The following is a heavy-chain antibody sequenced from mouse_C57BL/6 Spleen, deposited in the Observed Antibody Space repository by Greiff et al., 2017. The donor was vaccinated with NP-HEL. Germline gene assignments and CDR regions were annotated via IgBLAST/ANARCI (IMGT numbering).Heavy chain of an antibody. V-gene: IGHV1-39*01. Sequence: VQLQQSGPELVKPGASVKISCTASGYSFTDYNMHWVKQSNGKSLEWIGVITPNYGTTSYTQKLKGKATLTGDQSSSTAYMQLNSLTSEDSAVYYCARDYGSSYGYFDVWGTGTTVTVSS. CDR1: GYSFTDYN. CDR2: ITPNYGTT. CDR3: ARDYGSSYGYFDV. J-gene: IGHJ1*03. D-gene: IGHD1-1*01.